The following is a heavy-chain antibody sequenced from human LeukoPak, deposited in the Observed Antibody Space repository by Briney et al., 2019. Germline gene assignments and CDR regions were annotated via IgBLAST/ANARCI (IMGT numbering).Heavy chain of an antibody. Sequence: GGSLRLSCAASGFTFSHFWMSWVRPAPGKGLEWVAYIKKTGSETYYVDSVKGRFTITRDNTRNSLFLQMYSLRAEDTAMYFCAREDGYCSGGNCYSYFDSWGQGTLVTVSS. CDR3: AREDGYCSGGNCYSYFDS. CDR1: GFTFSHFW. J-gene: IGHJ4*02. D-gene: IGHD2-15*01. CDR2: IKKTGSET. V-gene: IGHV3-7*01.